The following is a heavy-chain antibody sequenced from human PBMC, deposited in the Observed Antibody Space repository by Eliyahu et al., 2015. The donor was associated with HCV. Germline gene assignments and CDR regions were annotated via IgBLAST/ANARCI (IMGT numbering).Heavy chain of an antibody. CDR2: IKPDGSWG. Sequence: EGQLVESGGGLVQPGGXLXXSCXASGFTFXSXWMNWVRQAPGKGVEWVANIKPDGSWGNYVDSVKGRFTISRDNAKNSLSLQMDSLRVDDTAVYYCGGGVNWGQGTLVTVSS. D-gene: IGHD4-23*01. CDR3: GGGVN. CDR1: GFTFXSXW. V-gene: IGHV3-7*01. J-gene: IGHJ4*02.